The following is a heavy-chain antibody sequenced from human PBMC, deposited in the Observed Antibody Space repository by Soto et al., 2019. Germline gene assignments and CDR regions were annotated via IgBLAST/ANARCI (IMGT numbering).Heavy chain of an antibody. CDR3: AKDRGTGDYGVNAVDI. Sequence: EVQLLESGGGLVQPGGSLRLSCAASGFTFSVFAMSWVRQAPGKGLELVSTISGRGENTYYADSVKGRFTISRDNSKNTVNLQMNSLRGEDTAVYYCAKDRGTGDYGVNAVDIWGQGTMVTVAS. CDR1: GFTFSVFA. V-gene: IGHV3-23*01. D-gene: IGHD7-27*01. J-gene: IGHJ3*02. CDR2: ISGRGENT.